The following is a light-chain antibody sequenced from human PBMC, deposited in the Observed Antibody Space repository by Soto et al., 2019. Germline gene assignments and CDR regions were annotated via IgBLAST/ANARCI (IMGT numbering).Light chain of an antibody. J-gene: IGKJ1*01. CDR2: GAS. CDR1: QSVRSN. CDR3: QQYNNWPPAWT. V-gene: IGKV3-15*01. Sequence: EILLTQSPATLSVSPGERATLSCRASQSVRSNLAWYQQKPGQSPRLLIYGASTRATGIPGRFSGSGSGTQFTLTISSLQSEDFAVYYCQQYNNWPPAWTFGQGTKVDIK.